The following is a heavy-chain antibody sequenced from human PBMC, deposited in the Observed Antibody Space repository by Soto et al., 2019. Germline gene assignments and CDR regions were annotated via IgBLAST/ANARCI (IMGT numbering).Heavy chain of an antibody. J-gene: IGHJ4*02. CDR3: AKSGSGYYSWIDY. V-gene: IGHV3-30*18. D-gene: IGHD3-22*01. CDR2: ISYDGSNK. CDR1: GFTFMSYG. Sequence: VGSLRLSCAASGFTFMSYGMQWCLESPGKGLGWVAVISYDGSNKYYADSVKGRFTISRDNSKNTLYLQMNSLRAEDTAVYYCAKSGSGYYSWIDYWGQGTLVTVSS.